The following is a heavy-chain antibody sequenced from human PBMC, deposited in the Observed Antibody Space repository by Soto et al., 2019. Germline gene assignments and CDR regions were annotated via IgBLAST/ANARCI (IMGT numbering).Heavy chain of an antibody. Sequence: QVQLVQSGAEVKKPGASVKVSCETSGYTFTTYYMHWVRRAPGQGLEWMGMINPSGCSTSYAQKFQGIDTMTRDTSTRTSYMELSSLRRDATAIYYCARRAYNYANMDVWGQGTTVTVS. CDR3: ARRAYNYANMDV. CDR2: INPSGCST. D-gene: IGHD5-18*01. CDR1: GYTFTTYY. V-gene: IGHV1-46*01. J-gene: IGHJ6*02.